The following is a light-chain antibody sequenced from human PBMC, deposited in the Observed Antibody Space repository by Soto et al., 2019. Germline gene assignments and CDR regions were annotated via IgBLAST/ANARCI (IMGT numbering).Light chain of an antibody. J-gene: IGKJ2*01. CDR1: QSIGRY. CDR3: QKRSNWLYI. V-gene: IGKV3-11*01. CDR2: DAS. Sequence: EIVLTQSPATLSLSPGERATLSCRASQSIGRYLAWYQQKPGQAPRLLIYDASNRVTGVPARFSGSGSGTDFTLPISSPEPEDFAFYYCQKRSNWLYIFGQGTKLEIK.